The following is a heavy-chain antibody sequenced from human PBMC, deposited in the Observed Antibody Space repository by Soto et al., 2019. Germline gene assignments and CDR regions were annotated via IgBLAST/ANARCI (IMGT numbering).Heavy chain of an antibody. CDR2: IIPIFGTA. J-gene: IGHJ3*02. V-gene: IGHV1-69*01. CDR3: ARASDCYDSSGYWDAFDI. CDR1: GGTFSSYA. Sequence: QVQLVQSGAEVKKPGSSVKVSCKASGGTFSSYAISWVRQAPGQGLEWMGGIIPIFGTANYAQKFQGRVTITADESTSTAYMELSSLRSEDTAVYYCARASDCYDSSGYWDAFDIWGQGTMVTVSS. D-gene: IGHD3-22*01.